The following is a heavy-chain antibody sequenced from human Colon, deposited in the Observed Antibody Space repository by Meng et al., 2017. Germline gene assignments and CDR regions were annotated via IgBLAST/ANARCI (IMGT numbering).Heavy chain of an antibody. Sequence: QLQVQESGPGLVKPSETLSLTCTVSGGSISSSGYYWGWIRQPPGKGLEWIGSIYYSGSTYHNPSLKSRVTISGDTSKNQFSLRLSSVTAADAAVYYCARFSSSWYYFDYWGQGTLVTVSS. CDR1: GGSISSSGYY. J-gene: IGHJ4*02. D-gene: IGHD6-13*01. CDR3: ARFSSSWYYFDY. CDR2: IYYSGST. V-gene: IGHV4-39*01.